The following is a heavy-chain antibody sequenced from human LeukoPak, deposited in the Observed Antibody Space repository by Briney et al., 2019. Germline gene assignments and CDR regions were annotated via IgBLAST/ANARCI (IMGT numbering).Heavy chain of an antibody. D-gene: IGHD4-11*01. Sequence: SETLSLTCTVSGGSLSSYYWSWIRQPPGKGLEWIGYIYYSGSTNYNPSLKSRVTISVDTSKNQFSLKLSSVTAADTAVYYCARFQAYSNCGYYYYYMDVWGKGTTVTVSS. CDR3: ARFQAYSNCGYYYYYMDV. V-gene: IGHV4-59*01. CDR2: IYYSGST. J-gene: IGHJ6*03. CDR1: GGSLSSYY.